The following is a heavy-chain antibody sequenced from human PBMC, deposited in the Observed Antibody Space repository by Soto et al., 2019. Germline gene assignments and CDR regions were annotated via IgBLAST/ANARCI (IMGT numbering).Heavy chain of an antibody. Sequence: SETLSLTCTVSGGSISSGGYYWSWICHHPGKGLEWIGYIYYSGSTYYNPSLKSRVTISVDTSKNQFSLKLSSVTAADTAVYYCARASAGYSYGLIFDYWGQGTLVTVSS. J-gene: IGHJ4*02. CDR3: ARASAGYSYGLIFDY. CDR2: IYYSGST. CDR1: GGSISSGGYY. D-gene: IGHD5-18*01. V-gene: IGHV4-31*03.